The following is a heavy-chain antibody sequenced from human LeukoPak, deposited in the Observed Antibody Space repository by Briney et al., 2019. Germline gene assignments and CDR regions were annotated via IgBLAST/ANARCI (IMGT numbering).Heavy chain of an antibody. J-gene: IGHJ4*02. Sequence: PGGSLRLSCAASGFTFSSYAMSWVRQAPGKGLEWVSVIYSGGSTYYADSVKGRFTISRDNAQNSLYLQMNSLRAEDTAVYYCARDLPRPSEYSSSSDYWGQGTLVTVSS. D-gene: IGHD6-6*01. CDR3: ARDLPRPSEYSSSSDY. CDR2: IYSGGST. CDR1: GFTFSSYA. V-gene: IGHV3-66*01.